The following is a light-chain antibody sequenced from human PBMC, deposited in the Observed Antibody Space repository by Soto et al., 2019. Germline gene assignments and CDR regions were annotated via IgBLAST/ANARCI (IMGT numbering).Light chain of an antibody. Sequence: ETVLTQSPGTLSLSPGERATLSCSASQSVSSSYLSWYQQKPGQAPRLLIYGASSRATGIPDRFSGSGSGTDFTLTINRLEPEDFAVYYCQQYGSSPYTFGQGTKLEIK. V-gene: IGKV3-20*01. J-gene: IGKJ2*01. CDR2: GAS. CDR1: QSVSSSY. CDR3: QQYGSSPYT.